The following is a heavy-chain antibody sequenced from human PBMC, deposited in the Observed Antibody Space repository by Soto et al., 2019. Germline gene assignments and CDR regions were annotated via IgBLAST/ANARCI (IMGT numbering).Heavy chain of an antibody. Sequence: QITLKESGPTLVKPTQTLTLTCTFSGFSLSSTRMAVGWIRQPPGKALEWLALIYWDDDKRYSPFLKSRLTITQDTSKSQGVLTMSNMDPVDTARYYCAHIVVAGLGYYFDYWGQGTLVTVSS. D-gene: IGHD6-19*01. CDR2: IYWDDDK. V-gene: IGHV2-5*02. CDR1: GFSLSSTRMA. CDR3: AHIVVAGLGYYFDY. J-gene: IGHJ4*02.